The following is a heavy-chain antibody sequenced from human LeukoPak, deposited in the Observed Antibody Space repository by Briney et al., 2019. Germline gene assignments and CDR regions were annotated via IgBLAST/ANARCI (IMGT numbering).Heavy chain of an antibody. D-gene: IGHD3-10*01. CDR3: AKGSPKLYGSGTFDY. CDR1: GFTFSSYG. Sequence: PGGSLRLSCAASGFTFSSYGMHWVRQAPGKGLEWVAFIRYDGSNKYYAGSVKGRFTISRDNSKNTLYLQMNSLRAEDTAVYYCAKGSPKLYGSGTFDYWGQGTLVTVSS. J-gene: IGHJ4*02. CDR2: IRYDGSNK. V-gene: IGHV3-30*02.